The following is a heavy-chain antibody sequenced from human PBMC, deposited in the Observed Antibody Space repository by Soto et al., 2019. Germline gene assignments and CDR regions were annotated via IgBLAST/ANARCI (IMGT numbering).Heavy chain of an antibody. CDR1: GGSISSYY. V-gene: IGHV4-59*01. CDR3: ARGFPHYDFWSGHSYGMDV. CDR2: IYYSGST. J-gene: IGHJ6*02. Sequence: SETLSLTRTVSGGSISSYYWSWIRQPPGKGLEWIGYIYYSGSTNYNPSLKSRVTISVDTSKNQFSLKLSSVTAADTAVYYCARGFPHYDFWSGHSYGMDVWGQGTTVTVSS. D-gene: IGHD3-3*01.